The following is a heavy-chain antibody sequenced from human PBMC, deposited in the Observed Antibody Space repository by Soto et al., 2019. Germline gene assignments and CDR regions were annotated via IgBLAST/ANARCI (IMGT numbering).Heavy chain of an antibody. Sequence: QLQLQESGPGLVKPSETLSLTCTVSGGSISSSSYYWGWIRQPPGKGLEWIGSIYYSGSTYYNPSLKSRVTISVDTSKNQFSLKLSSVTAADTAVYYCARHVTTRPAAINWFDPWGQGTLVTVSS. CDR2: IYYSGST. J-gene: IGHJ5*02. CDR3: ARHVTTRPAAINWFDP. V-gene: IGHV4-39*01. D-gene: IGHD2-2*01. CDR1: GGSISSSSYY.